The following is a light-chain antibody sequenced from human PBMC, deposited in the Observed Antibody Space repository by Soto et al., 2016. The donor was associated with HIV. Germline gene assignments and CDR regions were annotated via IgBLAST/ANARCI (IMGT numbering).Light chain of an antibody. CDR3: QQYNKVPWT. V-gene: IGKV1-5*03. Sequence: DIQMTQFPSTLSASIGDRVTITCRASQSVSVWLAWYQQKPGKAPNLLIFKTSTLETGVPSRFSASGSGTDFTLTLSSVQPDDVGTYYCQQYNKVPWTFGQGTKLEMK. CDR2: KTS. J-gene: IGKJ1*01. CDR1: QSVSVW.